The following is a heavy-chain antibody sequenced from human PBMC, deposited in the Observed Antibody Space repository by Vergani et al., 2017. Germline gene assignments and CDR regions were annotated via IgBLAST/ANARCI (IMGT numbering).Heavy chain of an antibody. CDR2: IYSGGSST. CDR3: AKRVAGTHDAFDS. J-gene: IGHJ3*02. Sequence: ELQLLESGGGLVQPGGSLRLSCAASGFPFSSSAMSWVRQAPGKGLEWVSVIYSGGSSTYYADSVKGRFTISRDNSQNTLYLQMNSLRAEDTAVYYCAKRVAGTHDAFDSGGQGTMVTV. D-gene: IGHD6-19*01. V-gene: IGHV3-23*03. CDR1: GFPFSSSA.